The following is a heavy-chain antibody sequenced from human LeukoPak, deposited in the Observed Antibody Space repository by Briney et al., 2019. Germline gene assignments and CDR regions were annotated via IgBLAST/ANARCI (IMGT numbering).Heavy chain of an antibody. Sequence: GGSLRLSCSASGFTFRSYAMSWVRQAPGKGLEWVSGISGSGTTTYYADSVKGRLTISRDSSKNTLFLQLNSLRAEDTAVYYCARDDIVEVPTALHYWGQETLVTVSS. V-gene: IGHV3-23*01. D-gene: IGHD2-2*01. CDR3: ARDDIVEVPTALHY. CDR2: ISGSGTTT. J-gene: IGHJ4*02. CDR1: GFTFRSYA.